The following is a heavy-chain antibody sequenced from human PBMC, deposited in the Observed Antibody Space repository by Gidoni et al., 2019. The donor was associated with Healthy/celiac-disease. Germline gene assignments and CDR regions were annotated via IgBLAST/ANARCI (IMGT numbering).Heavy chain of an antibody. CDR3: ATPVVPAAIAYYYYGMDV. D-gene: IGHD2-2*01. V-gene: IGHV1-3*01. Sequence: QVQLVQSGAEVKKPGASVKVSCKASGYPFTSYTMHWVRQAPGQRLEWMGWINAGNGNTKYSQKFQGRVTITRDTSASTAYMELSSLRSEDTAVYYCATPVVPAAIAYYYYGMDVWGQGTTVTVSS. J-gene: IGHJ6*02. CDR1: GYPFTSYT. CDR2: INAGNGNT.